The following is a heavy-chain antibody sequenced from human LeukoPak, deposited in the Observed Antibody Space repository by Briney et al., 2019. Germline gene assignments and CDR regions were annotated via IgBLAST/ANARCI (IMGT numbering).Heavy chain of an antibody. CDR2: ISGSDTTI. D-gene: IGHD3-22*01. J-gene: IGHJ4*02. CDR3: TTLGYHLDS. V-gene: IGHV3-48*03. Sequence: PGGSLRLSCAASGSAFSAYEMSWVRQAPGKGLEWVAYISGSDTTIYYADSVKGRFTISRDNAKNSLYLQMNSLRAEDTALYYCTTLGYHLDSWGQGTLVTVSS. CDR1: GSAFSAYE.